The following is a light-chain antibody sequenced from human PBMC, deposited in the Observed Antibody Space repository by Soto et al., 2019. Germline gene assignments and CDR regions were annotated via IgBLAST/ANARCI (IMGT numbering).Light chain of an antibody. J-gene: IGKJ4*01. CDR2: DAS. CDR3: QQRRTWPPLT. CDR1: QSVSNF. Sequence: EIVLTQSPATLSLSPGERATLSCRASQSVSNFLAWYHQKPGQAPRLLIYDASTRATGIPARFSGSGSGTDFALTISSLEPDDFAVYYCQQRRTWPPLTFGGGTKVEIK. V-gene: IGKV3-11*01.